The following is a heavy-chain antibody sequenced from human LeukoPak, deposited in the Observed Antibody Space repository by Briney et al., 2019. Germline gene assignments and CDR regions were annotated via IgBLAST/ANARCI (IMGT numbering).Heavy chain of an antibody. CDR3: ARTRNKTYYYDSSGYYYYYGMDV. CDR1: GYTFTSYY. D-gene: IGHD3-22*01. Sequence: ASVKVSCNASGYTFTSYYMHWVRQAPGQGLEWMGIINPSGSSTSYAQKFQGRVTMTRDTSTSTVYMELSSLRSEDTAVYYCARTRNKTYYYDSSGYYYYYGMDVWGQGTTVTVSS. V-gene: IGHV1-46*01. J-gene: IGHJ6*02. CDR2: INPSGSST.